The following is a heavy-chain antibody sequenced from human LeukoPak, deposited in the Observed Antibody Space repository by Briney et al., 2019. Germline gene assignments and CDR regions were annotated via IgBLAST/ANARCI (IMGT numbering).Heavy chain of an antibody. CDR1: GFTFSSYG. D-gene: IGHD4-17*01. CDR2: IRYDGSKK. V-gene: IGHV3-30*02. J-gene: IGHJ4*02. CDR3: AKRNDYGDYFFDY. Sequence: PGGSLRLSCAASGFTFSSYGMHWVRQAPGKGLEWVAFIRYDGSKKYYADSVKGRFTISRDNSKNTLYLQMNSLRAEDTAVYYCAKRNDYGDYFFDYWGQGTLVTVSS.